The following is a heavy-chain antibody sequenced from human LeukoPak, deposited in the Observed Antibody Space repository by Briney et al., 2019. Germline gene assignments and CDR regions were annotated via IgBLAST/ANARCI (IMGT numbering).Heavy chain of an antibody. J-gene: IGHJ4*02. Sequence: GGSLRLSCSASGFTFSSYAMHWVRQAPGKGLEYVSAISSNGGSIYYADSVKGRFTISRDNSKNTLYLQMSSLRAEDTAVYYCVKPYDSSGFVFDHWGQGTLVTVSS. CDR3: VKPYDSSGFVFDH. D-gene: IGHD3-22*01. V-gene: IGHV3-64D*06. CDR1: GFTFSSYA. CDR2: ISSNGGSI.